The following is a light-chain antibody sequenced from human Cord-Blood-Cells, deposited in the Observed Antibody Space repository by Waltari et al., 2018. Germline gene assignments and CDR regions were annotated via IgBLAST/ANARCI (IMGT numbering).Light chain of an antibody. J-gene: IGLJ1*01. CDR3: QVWDSSSDHNYV. CDR1: NIGSKS. CDR2: YDS. Sequence: SYVLTPPPSVSVAPGKTARITCGGNNIGSKSVHWSQQKPGQAPVLVIYYDSDRPSGIPERFSGSNSGNTATLTISRVEAGDEADYYCQVWDSSSDHNYVFGTGTKVTVL. V-gene: IGLV3-21*04.